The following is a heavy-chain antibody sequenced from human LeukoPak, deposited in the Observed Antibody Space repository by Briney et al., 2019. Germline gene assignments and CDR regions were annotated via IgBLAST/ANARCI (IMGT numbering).Heavy chain of an antibody. CDR2: ISYDGSNK. D-gene: IGHD3-10*01. Sequence: LPGRSLRLSCAASGFTFSSYGMHWVRQAPGKGLEWVAVISYDGSNKYYADSVKGRFTISKDNSKNTLYLQMNSLRVEDTAVYYCAKGGLLAHFDYWGQGALVTVSS. CDR3: AKGGLLAHFDY. CDR1: GFTFSSYG. J-gene: IGHJ4*02. V-gene: IGHV3-30*18.